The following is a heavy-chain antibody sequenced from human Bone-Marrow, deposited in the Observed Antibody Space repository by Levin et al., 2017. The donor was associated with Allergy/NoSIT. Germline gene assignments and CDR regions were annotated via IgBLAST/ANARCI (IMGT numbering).Heavy chain of an antibody. CDR2: ISWNSGSL. CDR3: TKDSHYYSDSIDNWFEP. D-gene: IGHD3-22*01. V-gene: IGHV3-9*01. CDR1: GFTFGDYA. Sequence: GGSLRLSCAASGFTFGDYAMHWVRQVPGKGLEWVSGISWNSGSLGYAESVKGRLTISRDNAKNSLYLQMSSLRPEEPALYFCTKDSHYYSDSIDNWFEPWGQGTLVTVSS. J-gene: IGHJ5*02.